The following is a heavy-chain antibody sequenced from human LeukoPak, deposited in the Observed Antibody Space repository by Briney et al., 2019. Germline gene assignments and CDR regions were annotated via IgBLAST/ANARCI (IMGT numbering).Heavy chain of an antibody. CDR2: IWYDGSNK. Sequence: PGGSLRLSCAASGFTFSSYGMHWVRQAPGKGLEWVAVIWYDGSNKYYADSVKGRFTISRDNSKNTLYLQMNSLRVEDTAVYYCARGGAYHDFWSGYYTGESNYYFDYWGQGTLVTVSS. V-gene: IGHV3-33*01. CDR1: GFTFSSYG. D-gene: IGHD3-3*01. CDR3: ARGGAYHDFWSGYYTGESNYYFDY. J-gene: IGHJ4*02.